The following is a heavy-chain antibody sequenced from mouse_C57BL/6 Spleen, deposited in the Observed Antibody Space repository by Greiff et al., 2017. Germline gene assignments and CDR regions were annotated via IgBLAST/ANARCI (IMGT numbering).Heavy chain of an antibody. Sequence: QVQLQQPGTELVKPGASVKLSCKASGYTFTSYWMHLVKPRPGQGLEWIGNINPSNGGTNYNENFKSKATLTVDKPSSTAYMQSSSLTSEDSAVYYCARSGTPPFAYWGQGTLVTVSA. CDR1: GYTFTSYW. CDR2: INPSNGGT. D-gene: IGHD3-1*01. J-gene: IGHJ3*01. V-gene: IGHV1-53*01. CDR3: ARSGTPPFAY.